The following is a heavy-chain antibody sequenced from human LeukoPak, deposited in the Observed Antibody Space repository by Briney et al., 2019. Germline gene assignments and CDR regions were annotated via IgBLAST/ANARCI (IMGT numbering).Heavy chain of an antibody. CDR3: AREPHSMKYYYGSGSLAGVLDV. J-gene: IGHJ6*04. CDR2: IYYSGST. CDR1: GGSISSYY. V-gene: IGHV4-59*01. Sequence: SETLSLTCTVSGGSISSYYWSWIRQPPGKGLEWIGYIYYSGSTNYNPSLKSRVTISVDTSKNQFSLKLSSVTAADTAVYYCAREPHSMKYYYGSGSLAGVLDVWGKGTTVTVSS. D-gene: IGHD3-10*01.